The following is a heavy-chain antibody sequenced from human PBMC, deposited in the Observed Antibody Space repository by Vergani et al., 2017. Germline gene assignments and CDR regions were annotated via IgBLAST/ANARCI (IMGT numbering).Heavy chain of an antibody. CDR2: INPNSVGT. J-gene: IGHJ4*02. CDR1: GYTFTGYY. CDR3: ARGYYGSGSYSLNFDY. D-gene: IGHD3-10*01. Sequence: QVQLVQSGAEVKKPGASVKVSCKASGYTFTGYYMHWVRQAPGQGLEWMGWINPNSVGTNYAQKFQGRVTMTRDTSISTAYMELSRLRSDDTAVYYCARGYYGSGSYSLNFDYWGQGTLVTVSS. V-gene: IGHV1-2*02.